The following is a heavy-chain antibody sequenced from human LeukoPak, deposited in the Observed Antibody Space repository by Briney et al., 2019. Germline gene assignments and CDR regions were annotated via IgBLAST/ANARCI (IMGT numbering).Heavy chain of an antibody. CDR1: GGSISSYY. J-gene: IGHJ5*02. CDR3: ARHRAALGKFDP. Sequence: KTSETLSLTCTVSGGSISSYYWSWIRQPPGKGLEWIGYIYYSGSTNYNPSLKSRVTISVDTSKNQFSLKLSSVTAADTAVYYCARHRAALGKFDPWGQGTLVTVSS. D-gene: IGHD1-14*01. CDR2: IYYSGST. V-gene: IGHV4-59*01.